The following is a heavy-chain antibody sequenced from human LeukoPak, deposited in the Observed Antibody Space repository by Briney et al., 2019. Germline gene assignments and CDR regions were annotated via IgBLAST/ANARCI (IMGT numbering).Heavy chain of an antibody. J-gene: IGHJ5*02. CDR2: ISAYNGNT. V-gene: IGHV1-18*01. CDR3: ARGKYSSSRSNWFDP. Sequence: GASVTVSCKASGYTFTSYGISWVRQAPGQGLEWMGWISAYNGNTNYAQKLQGRVTMTTDTSTSTAYMELRSLRSDDTAVYYCARGKYSSSRSNWFDPWGQGTLVTVSS. D-gene: IGHD6-6*01. CDR1: GYTFTSYG.